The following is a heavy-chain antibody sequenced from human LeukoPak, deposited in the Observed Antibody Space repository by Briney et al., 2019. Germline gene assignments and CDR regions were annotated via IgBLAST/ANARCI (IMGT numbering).Heavy chain of an antibody. CDR3: ARPVSAAGSSNWFDP. D-gene: IGHD6-13*01. V-gene: IGHV4-38-2*02. CDR1: GYSISSGYY. J-gene: IGHJ5*02. CDR2: IYHSGST. Sequence: PSETLSLTCTVSGYSISSGYYWGWIRQPPGKGLEWIGSIYHSGSTYYNPSLKSRVTISVDTSKNQFSLKLSSVTAADTAVYYCARPVSAAGSSNWFDPWGQGTLVTVSS.